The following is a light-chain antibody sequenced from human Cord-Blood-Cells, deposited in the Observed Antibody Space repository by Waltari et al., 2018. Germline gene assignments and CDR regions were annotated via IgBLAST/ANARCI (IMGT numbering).Light chain of an antibody. CDR1: SSDVGSYNL. CDR2: EGS. V-gene: IGLV2-23*01. Sequence: QSALTQPASVSGSPGQSITISCTGTSSDVGSYNLVSWYQQHPGKAPKPMIYEGSKRASGVSNRVSGSKSGNTTSLTIAGLQAEDEADYYCCSYAGSSTHVVFGGGTKLTVL. CDR3: CSYAGSSTHVV. J-gene: IGLJ2*01.